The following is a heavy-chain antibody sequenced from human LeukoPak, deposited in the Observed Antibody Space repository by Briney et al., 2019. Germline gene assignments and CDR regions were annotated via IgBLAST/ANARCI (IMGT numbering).Heavy chain of an antibody. J-gene: IGHJ5*02. V-gene: IGHV4-34*01. CDR1: SGSFSGHY. D-gene: IGHD6-13*01. CDR2: IDNSGST. CDR3: ARPPGIAAAWFDP. Sequence: SETLSLTCGVYSGSFSGHYWTWFRQPPGKGLEWIGSIDNSGSTYYNPSLKSRVTISVDTSKDQLSLNLSSVTAADTAVYYCARPPGIAAAWFDPWGQGTLVTVSS.